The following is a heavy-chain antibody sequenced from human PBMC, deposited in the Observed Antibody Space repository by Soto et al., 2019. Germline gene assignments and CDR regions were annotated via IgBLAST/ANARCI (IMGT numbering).Heavy chain of an antibody. V-gene: IGHV1-2*06. CDR3: ARQYYDLLTGDNRGVVDY. CDR1: GYTFSAYY. CDR2: INPNSGGT. D-gene: IGHD3-9*01. J-gene: IGHJ4*02. Sequence: ASVKVSCKASGYTFSAYYIHWVRQAPGQGPGQGPEWMGRINPNSGGTDFAQKFRGRVTLTRDTSISTAYMDLSGLTSDDTAVYYCARQYYDLLTGDNRGVVDYWGQGTLVTVSS.